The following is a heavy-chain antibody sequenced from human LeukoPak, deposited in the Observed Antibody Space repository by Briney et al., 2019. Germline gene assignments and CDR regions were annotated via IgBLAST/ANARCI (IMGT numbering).Heavy chain of an antibody. CDR2: ITGSGGST. Sequence: GGSLRLSCAASGFTFSNYGLSWVRQAPGKGLEGVSGITGSGGSTYYADSVKGRFTISRDNSKNTLYLQMNSLRAEDTAIYYCARDERLLSFLKWGQGTLVTVSS. D-gene: IGHD3-3*01. V-gene: IGHV3-23*01. CDR1: GFTFSNYG. J-gene: IGHJ4*02. CDR3: ARDERLLSFLK.